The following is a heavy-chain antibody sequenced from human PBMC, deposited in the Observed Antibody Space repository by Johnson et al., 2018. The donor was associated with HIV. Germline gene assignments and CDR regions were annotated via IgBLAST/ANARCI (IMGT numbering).Heavy chain of an antibody. J-gene: IGHJ3*02. CDR1: GFTFSNAW. Sequence: VQLVESGGGLVKPGGSLRLSCAASGFTFSNAWMSWVRQAPGKGLEWVSAISGSGGSTYYADSVKGRFTISRDNSKNTLYLQMNSLRAEDTAVYYCAHGVVVAATRAFDIWGQGTMVTVSS. V-gene: IGHV3-23*04. CDR2: ISGSGGST. D-gene: IGHD2-15*01. CDR3: AHGVVVAATRAFDI.